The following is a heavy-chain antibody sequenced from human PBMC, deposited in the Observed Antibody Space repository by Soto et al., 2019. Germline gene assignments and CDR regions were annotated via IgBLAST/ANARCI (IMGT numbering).Heavy chain of an antibody. D-gene: IGHD3-16*01. CDR2: ISYLGSA. CDR1: GGSISSYY. J-gene: IGHJ4*01. Sequence: QVQLQESGPGLVKPSETLSLTCSVSGGSISSYYWSWIRRPPGKGLELIGYISYLGSANYSPSLRGRVTISIDTPKNQFSLRLSSVTAAETAVYYCARRIVDNVWGTYFDSCGHGTLVTVSS. V-gene: IGHV4-59*01. CDR3: ARRIVDNVWGTYFDS.